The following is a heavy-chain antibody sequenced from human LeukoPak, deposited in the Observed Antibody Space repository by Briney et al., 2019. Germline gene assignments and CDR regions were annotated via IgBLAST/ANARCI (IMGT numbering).Heavy chain of an antibody. D-gene: IGHD3-10*01. CDR2: ISGSGGST. V-gene: IGHV3-23*01. J-gene: IGHJ3*02. CDR3: AKSVSMVRGVGAFDI. Sequence: GGSPRLSCAASGFTFSSYAMSWVRQAPGKGLEWVSAISGSGGSTYYADSVKGRFTIPRDNSKNTLYLQMNSLRAEDTAVYYCAKSVSMVRGVGAFDIWGQGTMVTVSS. CDR1: GFTFSSYA.